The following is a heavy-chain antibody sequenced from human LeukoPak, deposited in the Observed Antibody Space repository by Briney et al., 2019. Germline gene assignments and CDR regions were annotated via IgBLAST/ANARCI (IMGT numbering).Heavy chain of an antibody. Sequence: SVKVSCKASGGTFSSYAISWVRQAPGQGLEWMGRIIPILGIANYAQKFQGRVTITADKSTSTAYMELSSLRSEDTAVYYCASGVPNDNGDSYFDYWGQGTLVTVSS. V-gene: IGHV1-69*04. CDR2: IIPILGIA. CDR3: ASGVPNDNGDSYFDY. D-gene: IGHD4-17*01. CDR1: GGTFSSYA. J-gene: IGHJ4*02.